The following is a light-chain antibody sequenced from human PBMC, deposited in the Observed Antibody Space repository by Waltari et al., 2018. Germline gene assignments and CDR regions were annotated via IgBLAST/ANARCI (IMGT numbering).Light chain of an antibody. Sequence: QSVLTQPPSASGTPGQTVTIPSSGSTSNIGCKPVLCYQQIPGKAPKLLIYSNNQRPSGVPDRFSASKSGTSASLAISGLRSEDEADYYWVSWDDSLNGPAVGGGTKLTVL. V-gene: IGLV1-44*01. J-gene: IGLJ2*01. CDR3: VSWDDSLNGPA. CDR2: SNN. CDR1: TSNIGCKP.